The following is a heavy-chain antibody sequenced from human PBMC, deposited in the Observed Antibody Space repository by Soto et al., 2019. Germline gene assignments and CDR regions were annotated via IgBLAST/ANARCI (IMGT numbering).Heavy chain of an antibody. Sequence: GGSLRLSCAASGFTFSNYGMHWVRQAPGKGLEWVAVISYDGSNKYYADSAKGRFTISRDNSKNTMYLQMNSLRAEDTAVYYCAKETPLKRRYYDSSGYYYFDYWGQGTLVTVSS. J-gene: IGHJ4*02. CDR1: GFTFSNYG. CDR2: ISYDGSNK. CDR3: AKETPLKRRYYDSSGYYYFDY. D-gene: IGHD3-22*01. V-gene: IGHV3-30*18.